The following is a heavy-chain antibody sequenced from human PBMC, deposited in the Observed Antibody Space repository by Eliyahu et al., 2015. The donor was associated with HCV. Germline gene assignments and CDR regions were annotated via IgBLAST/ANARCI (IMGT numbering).Heavy chain of an antibody. CDR2: IKSKTDGGTT. D-gene: IGHD6-19*01. V-gene: IGHV3-15*01. CDR1: GFTFTNAW. Sequence: EVQLVESGGGLVKPGGSLRLSXXASGFTFTNAWXTWVRQXPGKGLEWVGRIKSKTDGGTTDYAAPVKGRFTISRDDSKNTLYLQMNSLKTEDTAVYYCSTAWTDSGRPSNWFDPWGQGTLVTVSS. J-gene: IGHJ5*02. CDR3: STAWTDSGRPSNWFDP.